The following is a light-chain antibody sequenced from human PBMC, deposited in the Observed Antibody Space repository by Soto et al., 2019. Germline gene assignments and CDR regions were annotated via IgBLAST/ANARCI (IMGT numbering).Light chain of an antibody. CDR2: DAS. CDR1: QSVSSR. Sequence: ETVMTQSPATLSVSPGERATLSCRASQSVSSRLAWYQQRPGQLPRLLIYDASTRATGIPARFSGSGSGTEFTLTISSLQSEDFAVYYCQQYNNWPPITFGQGTRLEIK. J-gene: IGKJ5*01. V-gene: IGKV3D-15*01. CDR3: QQYNNWPPIT.